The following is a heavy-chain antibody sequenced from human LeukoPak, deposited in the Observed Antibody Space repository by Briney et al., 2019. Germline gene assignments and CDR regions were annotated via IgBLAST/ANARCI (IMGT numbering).Heavy chain of an antibody. V-gene: IGHV3-30-3*01. D-gene: IGHD3-22*01. J-gene: IGHJ4*02. CDR2: ISYDGSDK. CDR1: GFTFSSYA. Sequence: PGRSLRLSCAASGFTFSSYAMHWVRQAPGKGLEWVAVISYDGSDKYYADSVKGRFTISRDNSKNTLYLQMNSLRAEDTAVYYCARDSFRYDSSGYYYGSTPSFDYWGQGTLATVSS. CDR3: ARDSFRYDSSGYYYGSTPSFDY.